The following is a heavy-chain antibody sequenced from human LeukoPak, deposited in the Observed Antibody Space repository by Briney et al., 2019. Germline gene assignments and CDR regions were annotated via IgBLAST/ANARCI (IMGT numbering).Heavy chain of an antibody. CDR3: ARSYDFWSGNDDAFDI. CDR1: GGFISSGDYY. D-gene: IGHD3-3*01. V-gene: IGHV4-30-4*08. CDR2: IYYSGSTSGST. J-gene: IGHJ3*02. Sequence: PSETLSLTCTVSGGFISSGDYYWRWIRQPPGKGLEWIGYIYYSGSTSGSTYYNPSLKSLVTISVHTSKNQSSLKLSSVTAADTAVYYCARSYDFWSGNDDAFDIWGQGTMVTVSS.